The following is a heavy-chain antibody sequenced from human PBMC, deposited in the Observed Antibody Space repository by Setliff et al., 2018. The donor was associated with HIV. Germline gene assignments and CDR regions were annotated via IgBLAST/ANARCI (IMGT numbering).Heavy chain of an antibody. CDR3: ARARGSTLYINTFDS. CDR2: INHSGST. D-gene: IGHD3-16*01. Sequence: PSETLSLTCAVYGGSFSGYYWNWIRQSPGKGLEWIGEINHSGSTNYNPSLKSRVTISVDTSKNQFSLKLSSVTAADTAVYYCARARGSTLYINTFDSWGQGTLVTVSS. CDR1: GGSFSGYY. J-gene: IGHJ4*02. V-gene: IGHV4-34*01.